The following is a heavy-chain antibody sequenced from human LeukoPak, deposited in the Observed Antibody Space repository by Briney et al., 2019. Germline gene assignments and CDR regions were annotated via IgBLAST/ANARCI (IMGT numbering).Heavy chain of an antibody. D-gene: IGHD3-10*01. CDR3: ARSDYGSGPIGPY. V-gene: IGHV3-7*01. CDR1: GFTFSRYL. J-gene: IGHJ4*02. CDR2: IKHDGREQ. Sequence: GGSLRLSCAASGFTFSRYLMTWVRQAPGKGLEWVANIKHDGREQYYVDSVKGRCTISRDNAKYSLFLQMNSLRVEDTAVYYCARSDYGSGPIGPYWGQGTLVTVSS.